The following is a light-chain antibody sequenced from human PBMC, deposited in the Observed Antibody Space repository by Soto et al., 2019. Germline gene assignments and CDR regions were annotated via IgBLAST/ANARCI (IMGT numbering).Light chain of an antibody. V-gene: IGKV1-5*01. J-gene: IGKJ1*01. Sequence: DVPMTQSPSTLSASVGDRVTITCRASQSISNWLAWNQQKPGKAPKLLIYDVSRLESGVPSRFSGSGSGTEFTLTISSLQPDDFATYYCQQYNSYPWTFGQGTKVEIK. CDR3: QQYNSYPWT. CDR1: QSISNW. CDR2: DVS.